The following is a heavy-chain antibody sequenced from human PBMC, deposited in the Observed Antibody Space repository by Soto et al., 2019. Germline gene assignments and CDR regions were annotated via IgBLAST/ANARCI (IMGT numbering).Heavy chain of an antibody. V-gene: IGHV1-2*02. CDR3: ARERPGIAAWIGSGPRAGMDV. CDR1: GYTFTGYY. D-gene: IGHD6-13*01. J-gene: IGHJ6*02. CDR2: INPNSGGT. Sequence: GASVKVSCKASGYTFTGYYMHWVRQAPGQGLEWMGWINPNSGGTNYAQKFQGRVTMTRDTSISTAYMELSRLRSDDTAVYYCARERPGIAAWIGSGPRAGMDVWGQGTTVTVSS.